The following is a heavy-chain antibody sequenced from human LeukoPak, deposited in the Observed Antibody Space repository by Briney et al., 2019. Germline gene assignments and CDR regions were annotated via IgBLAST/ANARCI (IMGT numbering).Heavy chain of an antibody. V-gene: IGHV3-43*02. Sequence: GGSLRLSCAASGFTFDDYAMHWVRQAPGKGLEWVSLISGDGGSTYYADSVKGRFTISRDNSKNSLYLQMDSLRTEDTALYYCAKDMYRTYYYYGMDVWGQGTTVTVSS. CDR2: ISGDGGST. CDR1: GFTFDDYA. CDR3: AKDMYRTYYYYGMDV. D-gene: IGHD2-8*01. J-gene: IGHJ6*02.